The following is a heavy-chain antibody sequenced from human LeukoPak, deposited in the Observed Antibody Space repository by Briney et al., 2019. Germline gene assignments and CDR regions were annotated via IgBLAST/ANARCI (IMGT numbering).Heavy chain of an antibody. V-gene: IGHV3-23*01. CDR2: ISGSGGST. D-gene: IGHD3-9*01. CDR3: AKDPYDTPYYFDY. J-gene: IGHJ4*02. CDR1: GFTFSSYA. Sequence: PGGSLRLSCAASGFTFSSYAMSWVRQAPGRGLEWVSAISGSGGSTYYADSVKGRFTISRDNSKNTLYLQMNSLRAEDTAVYYCAKDPYDTPYYFDYWGQGTLVTVSS.